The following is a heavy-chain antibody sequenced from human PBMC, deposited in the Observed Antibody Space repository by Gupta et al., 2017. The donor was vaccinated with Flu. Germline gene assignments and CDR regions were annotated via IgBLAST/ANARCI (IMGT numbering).Heavy chain of an antibody. V-gene: IGHV1-24*01. CDR3: TIVGHSSSLLGYFYFQD. D-gene: IGHD2-15*01. CDR2: YDPDDVEI. Sequence: QAQLVQSGAEVKRPGASVKVSCKVPGQALTAFSIHWVRQAPGKGLEWMGGYDPDDVEIDDARKFEGRITMTETTSIDTAYMELTSLRSEDTAVYYCTIVGHSSSLLGYFYFQDWGQGTLFSVSS. CDR1: GQALTAFS. J-gene: IGHJ1*01.